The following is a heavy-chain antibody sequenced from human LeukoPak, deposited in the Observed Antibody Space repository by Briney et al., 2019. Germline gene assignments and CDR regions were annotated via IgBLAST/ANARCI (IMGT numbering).Heavy chain of an antibody. CDR2: ISDSGGTT. Sequence: PGGSLRLSCAASGFTFSSYAMSWVRHAPGEGLEWVSAISDSGGTTYYADSVKGRFTISRDNSKNTLYLQMGSLRAEDMGVYYCARDSITVSVGAFDIWGQGTMVIVSS. CDR3: ARDSITVSVGAFDI. D-gene: IGHD2-2*01. V-gene: IGHV3-23*01. J-gene: IGHJ3*02. CDR1: GFTFSSYA.